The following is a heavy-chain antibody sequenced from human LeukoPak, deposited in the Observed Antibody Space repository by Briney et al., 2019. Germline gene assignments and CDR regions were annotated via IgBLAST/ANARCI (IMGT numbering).Heavy chain of an antibody. J-gene: IGHJ4*02. D-gene: IGHD6-13*01. CDR2: ISYDGYNK. CDR3: ARAPIAAAGKTYFDF. V-gene: IGHV3-30-3*01. Sequence: GGPLRLSCAASGFTFSSYALQWVRQAPGKGLEWVAVISYDGYNKYFADSVKGRFTISRDNSKNTQYLQMNSLRPEDTAVYYCARAPIAAAGKTYFDFWGQGTQVTVSS. CDR1: GFTFSSYA.